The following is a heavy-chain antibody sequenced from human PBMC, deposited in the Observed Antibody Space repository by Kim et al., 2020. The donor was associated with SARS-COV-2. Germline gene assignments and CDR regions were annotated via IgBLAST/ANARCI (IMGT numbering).Heavy chain of an antibody. CDR2: TKYDGSTK. Sequence: GGSLRLSCTASGFTFNSHWMSWVRQAPGKGLEWVANTKYDGSTKNYVESMKGRFTISRDNAKNALYLQMNSLRVEDTAVYYCARGGYSNFDFWGQRTLV. J-gene: IGHJ4*02. V-gene: IGHV3-7*01. CDR1: GFTFNSHW. CDR3: ARGGYSNFDF. D-gene: IGHD2-21*01.